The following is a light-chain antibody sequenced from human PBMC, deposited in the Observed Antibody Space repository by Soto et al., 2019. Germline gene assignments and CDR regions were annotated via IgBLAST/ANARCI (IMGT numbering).Light chain of an antibody. J-gene: IGKJ2*01. CDR1: QSISNW. CDR2: KAS. Sequence: DIQMTQSPSTLSASVGDRVTITCRASQSISNWLAWYQQKPGKAPKLLIYKASTLESGAPSRFSGSGSGTEFTLTINSLQPDDFATYYCQQYEDYYTFGQGTKLEIK. CDR3: QQYEDYYT. V-gene: IGKV1-5*03.